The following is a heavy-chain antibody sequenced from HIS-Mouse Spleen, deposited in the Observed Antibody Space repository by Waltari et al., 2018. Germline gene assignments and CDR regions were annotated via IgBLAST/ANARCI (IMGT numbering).Heavy chain of an antibody. CDR1: GFTFSSYG. J-gene: IGHJ5*02. D-gene: IGHD6-13*01. V-gene: IGHV3-30*18. CDR3: AKEYSSSHNWFDP. CDR2: ISYDVSNK. Sequence: QVQLVESGGGVVQPGRSLRLSCAASGFTFSSYGMPWVRRAPGQGLEWVAVISYDVSNKYYADSVKGRFTISRDKSKNTLYLQMNSLRAEDTAVYYCAKEYSSSHNWFDPWGQGTLVTVSS.